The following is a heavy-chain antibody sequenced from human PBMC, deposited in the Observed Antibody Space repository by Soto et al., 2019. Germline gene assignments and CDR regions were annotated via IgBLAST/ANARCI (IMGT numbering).Heavy chain of an antibody. D-gene: IGHD3-3*02. V-gene: IGHV4-59*01. CDR2: IYYSGST. J-gene: IGHJ4*02. CDR1: GGSISSNY. CDR3: AREKLFWSGYRLFDY. Sequence: LSLTCTVSGGSISSNYWSWIRQPPGKGLEWIGYIYYSGSTTYNPSLKSRVTISVDTSKNQFSLKLSSVTAADTAVYYCAREKLFWSGYRLFDYWGQGTLVTVSS.